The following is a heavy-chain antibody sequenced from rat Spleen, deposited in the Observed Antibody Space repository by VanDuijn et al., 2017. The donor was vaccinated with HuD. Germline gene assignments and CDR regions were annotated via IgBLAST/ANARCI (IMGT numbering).Heavy chain of an antibody. CDR2: ISYDGTST. Sequence: EVQLVESGGGLVQPGRSLNLPCAASGFTFSNYGMAWVCQAPAKRLEWVATISYDGTSTHYRDSVKGRYTISRDNAENTVYLQMNSLRSEDTATYYCAKGDYGGYVMDAWGQGASVTVSS. CDR3: AKGDYGGYVMDA. CDR1: GFTFSNYG. D-gene: IGHD1-11*01. V-gene: IGHV5-29*01. J-gene: IGHJ4*01.